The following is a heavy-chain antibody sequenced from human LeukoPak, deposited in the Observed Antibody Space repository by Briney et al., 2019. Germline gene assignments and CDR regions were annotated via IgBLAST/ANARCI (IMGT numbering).Heavy chain of an antibody. J-gene: IGHJ4*02. CDR1: GFTFGGYA. D-gene: IGHD1-14*01. V-gene: IGHV3-49*04. Sequence: PGRSLRLSCTASGFTFGGYAMSWVRQAPGKGLEWVGFIRSKAYGGTTEYAASVKGRFTISRDDSKSIAYLQMNSLKTEDTAVYYCTRDLRTRTPYYFDYWGQGTLVTVSS. CDR3: TRDLRTRTPYYFDY. CDR2: IRSKAYGGTT.